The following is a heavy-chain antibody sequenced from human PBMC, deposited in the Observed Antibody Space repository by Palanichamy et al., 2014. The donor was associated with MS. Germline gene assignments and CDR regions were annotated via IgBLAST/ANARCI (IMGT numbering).Heavy chain of an antibody. CDR2: INTDSGGT. V-gene: IGHV1-2*02. J-gene: IGHJ6*02. CDR3: ARERHLDV. CDR1: GYTFSDYY. Sequence: QVQLVQSGTEVKKPGASVKVSCKASGYTFSDYYIHRVRQAPGQGLEWMGWINTDSGGTTYAQKFQGRVTMTRDTSISTAYMEVTSLRSDDTAVYYCARERHLDVWGQGTTVTVSS.